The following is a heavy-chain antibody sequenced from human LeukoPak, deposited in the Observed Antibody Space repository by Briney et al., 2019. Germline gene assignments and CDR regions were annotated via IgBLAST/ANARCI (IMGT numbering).Heavy chain of an antibody. V-gene: IGHV1-46*01. Sequence: AAVKVSCKASGYTFTTYYMHWVRQAPVQGLEWMGMINPSGGSTIYAQKFQGRVTMTRDMSTSTVYMELSSLRSEDTAVYYCARGDHVRIYAESAFDIWGQGTMVSVSS. CDR3: ARGDHVRIYAESAFDI. D-gene: IGHD5/OR15-5a*01. CDR2: INPSGGST. CDR1: GYTFTTYY. J-gene: IGHJ3*02.